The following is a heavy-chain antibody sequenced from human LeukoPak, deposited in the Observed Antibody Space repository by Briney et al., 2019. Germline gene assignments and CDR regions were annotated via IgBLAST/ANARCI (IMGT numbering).Heavy chain of an antibody. J-gene: IGHJ4*02. V-gene: IGHV3-48*03. D-gene: IGHD4-17*01. CDR2: ISSSGSTI. CDR3: ARDDYGVGFDY. Sequence: RGSLRLSCAASGFTFSSYEMNWVRQAPGKVLEWVSYISSSGSTIYYADSVKGRFTISRDNAKNSLYLQMNSLRAEDTAVYYCARDDYGVGFDYWGQGTLVTVSS. CDR1: GFTFSSYE.